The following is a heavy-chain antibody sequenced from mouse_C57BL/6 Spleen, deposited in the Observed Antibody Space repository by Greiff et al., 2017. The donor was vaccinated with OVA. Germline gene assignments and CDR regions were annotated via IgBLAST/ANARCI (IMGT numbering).Heavy chain of an antibody. V-gene: IGHV1-59*01. Sequence: QVQLQQPGAELVRPGPSVTLSCKASGYTFTSYCMQWVKQRPEQGLEWIEVIDPSDSSTNYNLTFKGKATLTVDTSSSTAYMQLSSLTSEDSAGYYCARREGDYWGQGTTLTVSS. CDR1: GYTFTSYC. CDR3: ARREGDY. CDR2: IDPSDSST. J-gene: IGHJ2*01.